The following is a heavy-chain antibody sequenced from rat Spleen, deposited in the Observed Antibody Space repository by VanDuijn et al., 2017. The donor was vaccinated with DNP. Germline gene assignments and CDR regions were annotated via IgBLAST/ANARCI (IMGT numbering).Heavy chain of an antibody. V-gene: IGHV5-22*01. D-gene: IGHD1-10*01. CDR2: ISYEGSST. Sequence: EVQLVESGGGLVQPGRSMKLSCAASGFTFSDYYMAWVRQAPKKGLEWVASISYEGSSTYYGDSVKGRFTISRDNAKSTLYLQMNSLRSEDTATYYCARQDNNPYNWFAYWGQGTLVTVSS. CDR1: GFTFSDYY. J-gene: IGHJ3*01. CDR3: ARQDNNPYNWFAY.